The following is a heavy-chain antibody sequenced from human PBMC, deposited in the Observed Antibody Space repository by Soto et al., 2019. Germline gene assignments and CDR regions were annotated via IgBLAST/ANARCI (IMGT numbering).Heavy chain of an antibody. CDR1: GDAINRGY. D-gene: IGHD2-15*01. J-gene: IGHJ4*02. CDR3: AGLRGYAGSPIDY. Sequence: TDTLSLTDTVTGDAINRGYSRWTRQPPGKGLEWIGYISYSGNTNYNPSLKSRVTMSVDTPKNQFSLRLSSVTTADTAVYYCAGLRGYAGSPIDYWGQGTLVTV. V-gene: IGHV4-59*07. CDR2: ISYSGNT.